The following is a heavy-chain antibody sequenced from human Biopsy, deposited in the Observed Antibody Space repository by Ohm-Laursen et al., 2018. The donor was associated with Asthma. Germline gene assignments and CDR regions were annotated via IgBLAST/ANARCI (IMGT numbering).Heavy chain of an antibody. D-gene: IGHD2-15*01. V-gene: IGHV3-30*03. CDR3: GIVVAANPFQGNC. CDR2: ISYDGSIT. CDR1: GFAFRSYA. Sequence: SLRLSCAASGFAFRSYAMNWVRQAPGKGLEWVAVISYDGSITHYADSVKGRFTISRDNSKNTVYLDISSLRIEDKAVFYCGIVVAANPFQGNCWGQGTLVTVSS. J-gene: IGHJ4*02.